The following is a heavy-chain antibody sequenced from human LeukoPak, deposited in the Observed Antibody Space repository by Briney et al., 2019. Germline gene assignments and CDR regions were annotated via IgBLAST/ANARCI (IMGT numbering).Heavy chain of an antibody. D-gene: IGHD1-14*01. Sequence: GGSLRLSCAASGFTFSSYAMSWVRQAPGKGLEWVSAISGSGGSTYYADSVKGRFTISRDNAKNSLYLQMNSLRAEDTALYYCARDLEGTRAFDIWGQGTMVTVSS. CDR1: GFTFSSYA. CDR3: ARDLEGTRAFDI. J-gene: IGHJ3*02. V-gene: IGHV3-23*01. CDR2: ISGSGGST.